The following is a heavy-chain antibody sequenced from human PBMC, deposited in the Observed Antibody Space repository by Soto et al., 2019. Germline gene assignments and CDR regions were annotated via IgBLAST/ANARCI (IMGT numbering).Heavy chain of an antibody. CDR2: IVVGSGNT. J-gene: IGHJ4*02. CDR1: GLTFTSSA. D-gene: IGHD3-22*01. V-gene: IGHV1-58*01. Sequence: GASVKVSCKASGLTFTSSAVQWVRQARGQRLEWIGWIVVGSGNTNYAQKFQERVTITRDMSTSTAYMELSSLRSEDTAVYYCAAVDYYDSSASDGWGQGTLVTVSS. CDR3: AAVDYYDSSASDG.